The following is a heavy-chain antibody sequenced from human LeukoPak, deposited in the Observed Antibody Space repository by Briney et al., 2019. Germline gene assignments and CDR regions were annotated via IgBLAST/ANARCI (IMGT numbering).Heavy chain of an antibody. J-gene: IGHJ4*02. Sequence: GGSLRLSCAASGFTFSSYSLNWVRQAPGKGLKWVSFISSSSITIYYADSVKGRFTISRDNAEKSLYLQMNSLRAEDTAVYYCARDRGGSYSAIDYWGQGTLVTVSS. CDR2: ISSSSITI. V-gene: IGHV3-48*04. CDR3: ARDRGGSYSAIDY. CDR1: GFTFSSYS. D-gene: IGHD2-15*01.